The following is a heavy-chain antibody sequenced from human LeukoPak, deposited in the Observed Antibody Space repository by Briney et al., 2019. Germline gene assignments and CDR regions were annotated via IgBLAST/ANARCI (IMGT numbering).Heavy chain of an antibody. D-gene: IGHD4-17*01. CDR2: INSDESST. J-gene: IGHJ5*02. V-gene: IGHV3-74*01. CDR3: ARARGLGYGDDVRWFDP. Sequence: GGSLRLSCAASGFPFDDYGMLWVRQGPGKGLEWVSRINSDESSTNYADSVKGRFTISRDNAKNTLYLQMNSLRAEDTAVYYCARARGLGYGDDVRWFDPWGQGTLVTVSS. CDR1: GFPFDDYG.